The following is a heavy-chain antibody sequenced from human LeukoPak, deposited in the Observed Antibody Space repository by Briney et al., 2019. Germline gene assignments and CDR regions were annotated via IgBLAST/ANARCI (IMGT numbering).Heavy chain of an antibody. CDR1: GCTFSSYA. Sequence: SVKVSCKASGCTFSSYAISWVRQAPGQGLEWMGRIIPILGIANYAQKFQGRVTITADKSTSTAYMELSSLRSEDTAVYYCASAREYCESAECYEYFQHWGQGTLVTVSS. CDR2: IIPILGIA. CDR3: ASAREYCESAECYEYFQH. V-gene: IGHV1-69*04. J-gene: IGHJ1*01. D-gene: IGHD2/OR15-2a*01.